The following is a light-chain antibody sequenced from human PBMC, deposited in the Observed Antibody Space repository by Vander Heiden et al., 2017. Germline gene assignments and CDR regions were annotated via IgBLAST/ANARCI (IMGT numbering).Light chain of an antibody. CDR3: QSYDSSLSGYV. J-gene: IGLJ1*01. CDR1: SSNIGAGYD. Sequence: QSVLTQPPSVSGAPGQRVTIPCTGSSSNIGAGYDVHWYQQLPGTAPKLLIYGNSNRPSGVPDRFSGSKTGTPPSLAITGLQAEDEADYYCQSYDSSLSGYVFGTGTKVTVL. CDR2: GNS. V-gene: IGLV1-40*01.